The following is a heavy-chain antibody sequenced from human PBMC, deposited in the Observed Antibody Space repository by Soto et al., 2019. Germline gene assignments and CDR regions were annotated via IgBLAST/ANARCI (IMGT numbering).Heavy chain of an antibody. Sequence: EVQLVESGGGLVHPGGSLRLSCAASGFTFSSYWMHWVRQAPGKGLVHVSRIRGDGGYTDHAESVKGRFTISRDNAKNTLDLQMNSLRVEDTAVYYCGRDHYGFNSIDYWGQGTLVTVSS. D-gene: IGHD4-17*01. CDR1: GFTFSSYW. V-gene: IGHV3-74*01. CDR3: GRDHYGFNSIDY. J-gene: IGHJ4*02. CDR2: IRGDGGYT.